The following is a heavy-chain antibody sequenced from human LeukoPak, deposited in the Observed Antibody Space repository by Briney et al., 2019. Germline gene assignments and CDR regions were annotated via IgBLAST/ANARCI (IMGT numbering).Heavy chain of an antibody. CDR3: ARHISSGGTYAHFDY. CDR1: GSMYNYY. CDR2: IHYNGIT. V-gene: IGHV4-59*08. Sequence: SETLSLTCTVSGSMYNYYWSWIRQRPGKGLEWIGYIHYNGITNYSPSLKSRVTMSLDTSKNQVSLKLNSVSAADTAVYYCARHISSGGTYAHFDYWGQGTLVTVSS. D-gene: IGHD1-26*01. J-gene: IGHJ4*02.